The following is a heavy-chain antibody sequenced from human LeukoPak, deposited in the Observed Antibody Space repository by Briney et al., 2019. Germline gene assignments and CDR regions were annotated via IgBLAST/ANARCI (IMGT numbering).Heavy chain of an antibody. CDR2: MNPNSGNT. CDR3: VRQRWLQEADY. J-gene: IGHJ4*02. CDR1: GSTVTSSD. Sequence: ASVKVSCKASGSTVTSSDINWVRQSTGQPLEWMGWMNPNSGNTGYAQKFQGRVIMTRNTSISTVYMELSSLRSEDTAVYYCVRQRWLQEADYWGQGTLVTVSS. D-gene: IGHD5-24*01. V-gene: IGHV1-8*01.